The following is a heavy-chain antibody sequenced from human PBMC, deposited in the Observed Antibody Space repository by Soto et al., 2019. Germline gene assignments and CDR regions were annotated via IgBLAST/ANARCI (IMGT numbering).Heavy chain of an antibody. CDR3: ARGNRSYGYKGWVY. Sequence: LSLTCAVYGGSFSGYYWSWIRQPPGKGLEWIGEINHRGSTNYNPSLKSRVTISVDTSKNQFSLKLSSVTAADTAMYYCARGNRSYGYKGWVYWGQGTLVTVSS. D-gene: IGHD5-18*01. CDR1: GGSFSGYY. V-gene: IGHV4-34*01. CDR2: INHRGST. J-gene: IGHJ4*02.